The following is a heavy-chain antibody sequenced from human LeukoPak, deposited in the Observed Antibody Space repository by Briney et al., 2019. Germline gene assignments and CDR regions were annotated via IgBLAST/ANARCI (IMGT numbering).Heavy chain of an antibody. Sequence: GASVKVSCKASGGTFSSYAISWVRQAPGQGLEWMGGIIPISGTANYAQKFQGRVTITADESTSTAYMELSSLRSEDTAVYYCASARVDYDNSGYELIFASFDYWGQGTLVTVSS. CDR1: GGTFSSYA. D-gene: IGHD3-22*01. CDR3: ASARVDYDNSGYELIFASFDY. V-gene: IGHV1-69*01. CDR2: IIPISGTA. J-gene: IGHJ4*02.